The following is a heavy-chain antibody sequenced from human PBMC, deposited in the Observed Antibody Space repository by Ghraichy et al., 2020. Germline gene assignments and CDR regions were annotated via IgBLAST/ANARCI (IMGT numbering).Heavy chain of an antibody. CDR3: AKESEAVAGNWYFDL. J-gene: IGHJ2*01. CDR1: GFTFSSYG. V-gene: IGHV3-30*02. Sequence: GGSLRLSCAASGFTFSSYGMHWVRQAPGKGLEWVAFIHYDGTNKFYTDSVKGRFTISSDNSKNTLYLQMNSLRAEDTAMYYCAKESEAVAGNWYFDLWGRGTLVTVSS. CDR2: IHYDGTNK. D-gene: IGHD6-19*01.